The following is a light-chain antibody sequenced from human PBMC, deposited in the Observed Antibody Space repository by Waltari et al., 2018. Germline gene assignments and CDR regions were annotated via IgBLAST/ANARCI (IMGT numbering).Light chain of an antibody. Sequence: QSALTQPASVSGSPGQSITISCTGTSSDVGGYNYVSWYQQHPGKAPKLMIYDVSNRPAGVADRFSGSKSGDPASLTISGLQAEDEADYYCNSYTSSSTWVFGGGTKLTVL. V-gene: IGLV2-14*03. CDR3: NSYTSSSTWV. CDR1: SSDVGGYNY. J-gene: IGLJ3*02. CDR2: DVS.